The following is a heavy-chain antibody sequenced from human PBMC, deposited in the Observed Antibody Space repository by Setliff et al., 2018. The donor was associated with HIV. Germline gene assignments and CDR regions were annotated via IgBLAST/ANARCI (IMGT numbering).Heavy chain of an antibody. D-gene: IGHD3-3*01. CDR1: GYSFAAYY. CDR2: INPNSGGT. CDR3: ARNIDMHYDFWSAYDY. Sequence: GASVKVSCKAAGYSFAAYYIHWVRQAPGQGLEWMGWINPNSGGTNYAQKFQGRVSMTRDTSISTAYMELRSLTSDDTAVYYCARNIDMHYDFWSAYDYWGQGALVTVSS. J-gene: IGHJ4*02. V-gene: IGHV1-2*02.